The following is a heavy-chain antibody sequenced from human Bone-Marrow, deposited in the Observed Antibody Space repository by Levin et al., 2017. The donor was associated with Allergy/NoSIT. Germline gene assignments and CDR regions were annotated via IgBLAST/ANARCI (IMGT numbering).Heavy chain of an antibody. CDR1: GDSISSSGYY. CDR2: IYYSGRT. CDR3: ARPAYCSSGSCSSSFDY. D-gene: IGHD2-15*01. V-gene: IGHV4-39*01. Sequence: SETLSLTCTVSGDSISSSGYYWGWIRQPPGKGLEWIGTIYYSGRTYYNPSLRSRVTISVDAPKNQFSLRLTSVTAADTALYYCARPAYCSSGSCSSSFDYWGQGTLVAVSS. J-gene: IGHJ4*02.